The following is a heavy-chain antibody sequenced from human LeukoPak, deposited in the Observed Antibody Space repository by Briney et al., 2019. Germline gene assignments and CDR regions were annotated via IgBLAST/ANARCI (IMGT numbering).Heavy chain of an antibody. CDR1: GYTFTSYG. J-gene: IGHJ4*02. Sequence: ASVKVSCKASGYTFTSYGISWVRQAPGQGLEWMGWISAYNGNTNYAQKLQDRVTMTTDTSTSTAYMELRSLRSDDTAVYYCARGDIVATRGFYYFDYWGQGTLVTVSS. D-gene: IGHD5-12*01. CDR2: ISAYNGNT. CDR3: ARGDIVATRGFYYFDY. V-gene: IGHV1-18*04.